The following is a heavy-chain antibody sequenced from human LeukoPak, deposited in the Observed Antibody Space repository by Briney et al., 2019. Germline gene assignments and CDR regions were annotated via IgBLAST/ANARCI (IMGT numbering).Heavy chain of an antibody. D-gene: IGHD2-15*01. V-gene: IGHV3-74*01. CDR3: VTLMVGLRGY. Sequence: GGSLRLSCAASGFTFSSSGMHWVRQAPGKGLVWVSRINSDRSSTSYADSVKGRFTISRDNAKNTLYLQMNSLRAEDTAVYYCVTLMVGLRGYWGQGTLVTVSS. CDR2: INSDRSST. CDR1: GFTFSSSG. J-gene: IGHJ4*02.